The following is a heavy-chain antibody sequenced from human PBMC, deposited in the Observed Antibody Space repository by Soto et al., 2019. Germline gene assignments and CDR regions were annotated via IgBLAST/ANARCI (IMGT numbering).Heavy chain of an antibody. V-gene: IGHV3-33*01. Sequence: QVQLVESGGGVVQPGRSLRLSCAASGFTFSSYGMHWVRQAPGKGLEWVAVIWYDGSNKDYADSVKGRFTISRDSSKKTLYPQLNSWGAEGRAVYYFARHYYGDYVGWFDPWGQGTLVTVSS. J-gene: IGHJ5*02. D-gene: IGHD4-17*01. CDR2: IWYDGSNK. CDR3: ARHYYGDYVGWFDP. CDR1: GFTFSSYG.